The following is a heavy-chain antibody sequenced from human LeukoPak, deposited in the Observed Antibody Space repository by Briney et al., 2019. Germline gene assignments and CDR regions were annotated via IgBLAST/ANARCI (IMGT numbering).Heavy chain of an antibody. J-gene: IGHJ5*02. CDR3: ARGTTTVTNWFDP. D-gene: IGHD4-11*01. V-gene: IGHV4-38-2*02. Sequence: SETLSLTCSVSGYSISSGYYWGWIRQPPGKGLEWIGSIYHSGSTYYNPSLKSRVTISVDTSKNQFSLKLSSVTAADTAVYYCARGTTTVTNWFDPWGQGTLVTVSS. CDR2: IYHSGST. CDR1: GYSISSGYY.